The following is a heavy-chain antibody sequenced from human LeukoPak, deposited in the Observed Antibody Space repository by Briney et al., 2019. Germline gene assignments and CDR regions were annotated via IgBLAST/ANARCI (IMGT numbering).Heavy chain of an antibody. J-gene: IGHJ6*02. CDR2: IKSKTDGGTT. CDR1: GFTFSNAW. D-gene: IGHD3-10*01. CDR3: TSSNVRTQGRPHYYYYYGMDV. V-gene: IGHV3-15*01. Sequence: GGSLRLSCAASGFTFSNAWMSWVRQVPGKGLEWVGRIKSKTDGGTTDYAAPVKGRFTISRDDSKNTPYLQMNSLKTEDTAVYYCTSSNVRTQGRPHYYYYYGMDVWGQGTTVTVSS.